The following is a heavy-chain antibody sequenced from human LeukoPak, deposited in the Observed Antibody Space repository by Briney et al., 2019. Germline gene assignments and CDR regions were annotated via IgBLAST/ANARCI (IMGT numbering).Heavy chain of an antibody. Sequence: SQTLSLTCTVSGGSISSGGYYWSWIRQHPGKGLEWIGYIYYSGSTNYNPSLKSRVTISVDTSKNQFSLKLSSVTAADTAVYYCARWYYYGSGSLGPFDYWGQGTLVTVSS. CDR1: GGSISSGGYY. CDR2: IYYSGST. J-gene: IGHJ4*02. D-gene: IGHD3-10*01. V-gene: IGHV4-31*03. CDR3: ARWYYYGSGSLGPFDY.